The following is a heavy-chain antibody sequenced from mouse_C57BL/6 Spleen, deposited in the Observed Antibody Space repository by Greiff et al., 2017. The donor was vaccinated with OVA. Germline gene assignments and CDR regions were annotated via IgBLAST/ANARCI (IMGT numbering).Heavy chain of an antibody. CDR3: ARKYYGSSYGFDY. CDR2: INPYNGGT. CDR1: GYTFTDYY. Sequence: EVQLQQSGPVLVKPGASVKMSCKASGYTFTDYYMNWVKQSHGKSLEWIGVINPYNGGTSYNQKFKGKATLTVDKSSSTAYMELNSLTSEDSAVYYCARKYYGSSYGFDYWGQGTTLTVSS. V-gene: IGHV1-19*01. J-gene: IGHJ2*01. D-gene: IGHD1-1*01.